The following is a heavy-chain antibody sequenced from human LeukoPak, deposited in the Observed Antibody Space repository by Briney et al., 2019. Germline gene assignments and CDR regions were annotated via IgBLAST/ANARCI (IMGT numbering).Heavy chain of an antibody. Sequence: ASVKVSCKASGYTFTSYYMHWVRQAPGQGLEWMGIINPSGGSTSYAQKFQGRVTMTRDTSISTAYMELSRLRSDDTAVYYCARSPTPITMVRGVHFDYWGQGTLVTVSS. CDR2: INPSGGST. J-gene: IGHJ4*02. CDR1: GYTFTSYY. D-gene: IGHD3-10*01. V-gene: IGHV1-46*01. CDR3: ARSPTPITMVRGVHFDY.